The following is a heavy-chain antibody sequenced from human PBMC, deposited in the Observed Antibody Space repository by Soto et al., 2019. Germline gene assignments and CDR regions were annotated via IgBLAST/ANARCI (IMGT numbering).Heavy chain of an antibody. Sequence: QVQLVQSGAEVKKPGASVKVSCKASGYTFTSYGTSWVRQAPGQGLEWMGWISAYNGNTNSAQKLQGRVTMTTDTSTSTVYMELRSLRSDDTAVYYCGRVGHYSNYGFADYWGQGSLVTVSS. CDR3: GRVGHYSNYGFADY. J-gene: IGHJ4*02. CDR1: GYTFTSYG. V-gene: IGHV1-18*01. CDR2: ISAYNGNT. D-gene: IGHD4-4*01.